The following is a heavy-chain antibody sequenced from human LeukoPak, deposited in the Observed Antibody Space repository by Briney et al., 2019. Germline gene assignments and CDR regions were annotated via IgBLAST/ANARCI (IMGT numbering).Heavy chain of an antibody. J-gene: IGHJ4*02. CDR1: GFSFSRYG. CDR2: ISSSSNYI. V-gene: IGHV3-21*01. CDR3: ARAKPKNMVRGLIMRRESRYYFDY. D-gene: IGHD3-10*01. Sequence: GGSLRLSCAASGFSFSRYGMNWVRQAPGKGLEWVSSISSSSNYIYYADSVKGRFTISRDNAKNSLYLQMNSLRAEDTAVYYCARAKPKNMVRGLIMRRESRYYFDYWGQGTLVTVSS.